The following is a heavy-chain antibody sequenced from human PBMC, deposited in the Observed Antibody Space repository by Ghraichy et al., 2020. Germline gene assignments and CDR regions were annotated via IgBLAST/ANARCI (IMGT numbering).Heavy chain of an antibody. V-gene: IGHV4-61*02. D-gene: IGHD3-3*01. CDR2: IYTSGST. CDR1: GGSISSGSYY. Sequence: SETLSLTCTVSGGSISSGSYYWSWIRQPAGKGLEWIRRIYTSGSTNYNPSLKSRVTISVDTSKNQFSLKLSSVTAADTAVYYCARDVRRFWSGSDEESGFDYWGQGTLVTVSS. J-gene: IGHJ4*02. CDR3: ARDVRRFWSGSDEESGFDY.